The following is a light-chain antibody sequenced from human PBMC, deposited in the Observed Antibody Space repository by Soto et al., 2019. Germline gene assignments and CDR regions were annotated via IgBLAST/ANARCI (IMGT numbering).Light chain of an antibody. CDR3: SSYAGSNNYV. CDR1: SSDVGGYKY. CDR2: AVS. J-gene: IGLJ1*01. V-gene: IGLV2-8*01. Sequence: QAVLTQPPSASGSPGQSVTISCTGTSSDVGGYKYVSWYQRYPGKAPKLMIYAVSKRPSGVPDRFSGSKSGNTASLTVSGLQAEDEADYYCSSYAGSNNYVFGTGTKLTVL.